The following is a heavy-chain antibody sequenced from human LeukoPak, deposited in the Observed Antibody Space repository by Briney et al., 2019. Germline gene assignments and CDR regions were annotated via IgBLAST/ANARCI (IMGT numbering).Heavy chain of an antibody. Sequence: SETLSLTCAVSSASVTSHHWAWIRQPAGKGLEWVGRVHFSGSTNYNPSLRSRVAISLDESKNELSLTLKSVSAADTAVYYCARDESSRDDSGSYHYWGRGVLVTVSS. V-gene: IGHV4-4*07. D-gene: IGHD4-23*01. CDR3: ARDESSRDDSGSYHY. CDR1: SASVTSHH. J-gene: IGHJ4*02. CDR2: VHFSGST.